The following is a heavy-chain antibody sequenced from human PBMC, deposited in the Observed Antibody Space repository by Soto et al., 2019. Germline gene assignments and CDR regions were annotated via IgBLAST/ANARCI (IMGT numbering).Heavy chain of an antibody. D-gene: IGHD3-16*01. CDR1: GFPFDAYA. CDR2: ISWNSGNI. V-gene: IGHV3-9*01. CDR3: AKANYDYVWGSFSAFDI. J-gene: IGHJ3*02. Sequence: PGGSLRLSCAASGFPFDAYAMHWVRQARGKGLEWVSGISWNSGNIGYADSVKGRFTISRDNAKNSLYLQMNSLRAEDTALYYCAKANYDYVWGSFSAFDIWAQGTMVTVS.